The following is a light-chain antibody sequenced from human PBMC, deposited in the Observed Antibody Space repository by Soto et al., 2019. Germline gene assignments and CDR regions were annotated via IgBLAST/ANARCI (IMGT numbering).Light chain of an antibody. V-gene: IGLV2-14*02. CDR2: DVS. CDR1: SSDVGSYNL. J-gene: IGLJ1*01. Sequence: QSALTQPASVSGSPGQSITISCTGTSSDVGSYNLVSWYQQHPGKAPKLMIYDVSNRPSGVSSRFAGSKSGNTASLTISGLLADDEADYYCSSYTSNSALYVFGTGTKVTVL. CDR3: SSYTSNSALYV.